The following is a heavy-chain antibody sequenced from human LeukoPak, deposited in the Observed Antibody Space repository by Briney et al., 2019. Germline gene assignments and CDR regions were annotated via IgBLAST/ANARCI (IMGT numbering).Heavy chain of an antibody. Sequence: PGGSLRPSCAASGFTFSSYGMHWVRQAPGKGLEWVAVIWYDGSKKYYADSVKGRFTISRDNSKNTLDLQMNSLRAEDTAVYYCARDRCINDNCDFSSEYLQHWGQGTLVTVSS. J-gene: IGHJ1*01. V-gene: IGHV3-33*01. CDR1: GFTFSSYG. D-gene: IGHD2-8*01. CDR3: ARDRCINDNCDFSSEYLQH. CDR2: IWYDGSKK.